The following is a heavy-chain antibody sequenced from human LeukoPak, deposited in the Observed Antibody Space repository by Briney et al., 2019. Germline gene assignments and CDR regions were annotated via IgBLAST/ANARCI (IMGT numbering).Heavy chain of an antibody. D-gene: IGHD3-3*01. V-gene: IGHV3-43D*03. Sequence: PGGSLRLSCAASGFTFEDYALHWVRQAPGKGLGWVSLISWDGGSPYYAGSVKGRFTISRDNSENSLYLQMNSLRAEDTALYYCAKDSGDFWSGRIDYYYYYMDVWGKGTTVTVSS. J-gene: IGHJ6*03. CDR1: GFTFEDYA. CDR3: AKDSGDFWSGRIDYYYYYMDV. CDR2: ISWDGGSP.